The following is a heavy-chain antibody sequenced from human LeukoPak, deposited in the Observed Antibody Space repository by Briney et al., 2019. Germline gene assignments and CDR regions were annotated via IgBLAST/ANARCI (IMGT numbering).Heavy chain of an antibody. D-gene: IGHD3-9*01. J-gene: IGHJ4*02. Sequence: SETLSLTCTVSGYSISSGYYWGWIRQPPGKGLEWIGSIYHSGSTYYNPSLKSRVTISVDTSRNQFSLKLSSVTAADTAVYYCARASGYDILTGPNPTYWGQGTLVTVSS. CDR1: GYSISSGYY. CDR2: IYHSGST. CDR3: ARASGYDILTGPNPTY. V-gene: IGHV4-38-2*02.